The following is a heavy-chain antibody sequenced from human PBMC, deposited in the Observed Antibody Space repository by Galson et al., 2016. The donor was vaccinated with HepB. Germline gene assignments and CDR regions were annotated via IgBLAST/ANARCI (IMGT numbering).Heavy chain of an antibody. D-gene: IGHD3-9*01. CDR2: IRSNDYGETT. Sequence: SLRLSCAASGFTFGDYAMNWVRQAPGKGLEWVGFIRSNDYGETTENAPSVKGRFTISRDDSKSIADLQMNSLKTEDTAVYYRTKNYDILTGYYPLDYWGQGTLVTVSS. V-gene: IGHV3-49*04. CDR1: GFTFGDYA. CDR3: TKNYDILTGYYPLDY. J-gene: IGHJ4*02.